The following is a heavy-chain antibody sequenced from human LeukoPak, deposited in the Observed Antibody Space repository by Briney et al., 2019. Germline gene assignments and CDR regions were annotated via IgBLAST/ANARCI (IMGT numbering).Heavy chain of an antibody. CDR2: ISGSGGST. CDR1: GFTFSSYG. V-gene: IGHV3-23*01. CDR3: ARDNYDSSGPYYFDY. Sequence: GGSLRLSCAASGFTFSSYGMSWVRQAPGKGLEWISGISGSGGSTYYADSVKGRFTISRDNARNSLYLQMNSLRAEDTAVYYCARDNYDSSGPYYFDYWGQGTLVTVSS. J-gene: IGHJ4*02. D-gene: IGHD3-22*01.